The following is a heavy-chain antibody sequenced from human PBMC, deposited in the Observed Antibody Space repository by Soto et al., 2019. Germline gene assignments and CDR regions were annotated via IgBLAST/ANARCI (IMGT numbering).Heavy chain of an antibody. CDR3: PRNDSFLTIGYYHIRWFAP. CDR1: GYTFTGYY. CDR2: MNSNTGGT. J-gene: IGHJ5*02. V-gene: IGHV1-2*02. Sequence: QVQLVQAGAEVKKPGASVKVSCKASGYTFTGYYMHWVRQAPGQGLEWMGWMNSNTGGTNYAQRFEGRVTITSDTPITTAYMELSRLTSDDTAVYYCPRNDSFLTIGYYHIRWFAPWGQGTLVTVSS. D-gene: IGHD3-3*01.